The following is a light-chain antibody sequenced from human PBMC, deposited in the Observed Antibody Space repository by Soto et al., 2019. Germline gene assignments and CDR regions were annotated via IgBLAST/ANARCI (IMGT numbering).Light chain of an antibody. Sequence: EIVLTQSLGILSLSPGERATLSCRASQTISNNYLAWYQQKPGQATRLLIYGASSRATGIPDRFSGSGSGTDFTITISRLEPADFAVYYCQQYGNSPFTFGQGTRLETK. CDR3: QQYGNSPFT. V-gene: IGKV3-20*01. CDR1: QTISNNY. CDR2: GAS. J-gene: IGKJ5*01.